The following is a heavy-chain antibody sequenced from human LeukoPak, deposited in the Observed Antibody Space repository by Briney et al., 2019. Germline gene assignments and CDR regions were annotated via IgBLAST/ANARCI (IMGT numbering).Heavy chain of an antibody. D-gene: IGHD2-21*02. CDR3: AKDWQGGLTDTGIL. CDR1: GFTFSNYA. Sequence: GGSLRLSCAASGFTFSNYAMSWVRQAPGKGLEWVSGFSDSGGSAYYTDSVKGRFTISRDNSKSTLYLQMNTLRADDTAVYYCAKDWQGGLTDTGILWGHGTLVTVSS. J-gene: IGHJ4*01. CDR2: FSDSGGSA. V-gene: IGHV3-23*01.